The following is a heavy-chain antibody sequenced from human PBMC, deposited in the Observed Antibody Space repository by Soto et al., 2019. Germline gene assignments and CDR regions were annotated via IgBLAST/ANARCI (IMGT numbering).Heavy chain of an antibody. CDR3: ASPGWFDP. V-gene: IGHV3-21*01. J-gene: IGHJ5*02. Sequence: EVQLVESGGGLVKPGGSLRLSCAASGFTFSSYSMNWVRQAPGKGLEGVSSIGTSSTYIYYADSVKGRFTISRDNAKNSRYLQMNRLRADDPAVYYCASPGWFDPWGQGTLVTVSS. CDR1: GFTFSSYS. CDR2: IGTSSTYI.